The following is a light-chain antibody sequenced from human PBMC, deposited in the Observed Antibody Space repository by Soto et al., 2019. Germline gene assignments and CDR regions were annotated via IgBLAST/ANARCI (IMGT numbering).Light chain of an antibody. CDR1: KSISSG. Sequence: KISVASTLSTNKGERGTSTCRASKSISSGLAWYQQKPGKAAKLLIDKASSLESGGRGRLRGSGSGAKFTLTITSLQPDDFATSYCHQYNSYSPWTFGQGTNVDIK. CDR3: HQYNSYSPWT. CDR2: KAS. V-gene: IGKV1-5*03. J-gene: IGKJ1*01.